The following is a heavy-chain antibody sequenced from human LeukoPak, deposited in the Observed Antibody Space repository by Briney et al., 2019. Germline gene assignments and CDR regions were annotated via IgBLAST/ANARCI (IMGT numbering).Heavy chain of an antibody. J-gene: IGHJ4*02. CDR3: ARGKDYYGSVLDY. CDR1: GGSFSGYY. V-gene: IGHV4-34*01. CDR2: INHSGST. D-gene: IGHD3-10*01. Sequence: SETLSHTCAVYGGSFSGYYWSWIRQPPGKGLEWIGEINHSGSTNYNPSLKSRVTISVDTSKNQFSLKLSSVTAADTAVYYCARGKDYYGSVLDYWGQGTLVTVSS.